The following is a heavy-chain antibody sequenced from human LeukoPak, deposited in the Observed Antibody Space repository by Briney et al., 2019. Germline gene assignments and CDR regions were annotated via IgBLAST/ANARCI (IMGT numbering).Heavy chain of an antibody. D-gene: IGHD5-12*01. Sequence: ASVKVSCKTSGYTFKIYGLSGLRQVPGQGREWMAGSSAYKGSTKYAQKFQDRVSMTTDTSTSTAYLELRSLRSDDTDVYYCARDPFDAQYSAYAGSNSYFDYWGQGRLVTVSS. CDR3: ARDPFDAQYSAYAGSNSYFDY. J-gene: IGHJ4*02. CDR2: SSAYKGST. V-gene: IGHV1-18*01. CDR1: GYTFKIYG.